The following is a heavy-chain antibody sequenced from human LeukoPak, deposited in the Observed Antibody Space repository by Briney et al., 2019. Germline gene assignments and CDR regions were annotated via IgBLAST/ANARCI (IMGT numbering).Heavy chain of an antibody. CDR2: IFSNGDT. CDR1: EFTVSRNY. V-gene: IGHV3-53*01. J-gene: IGHJ4*02. Sequence: PGGSLRLSCTASEFTVSRNYMLWVRQARGKGLEWDSIIFSNGDTHYADFVKGRFTISRDTSKNTVSLQMNSLRVEDTAMYYYTRDQMNYWGQGTLVTVSS. CDR3: TRDQMNY.